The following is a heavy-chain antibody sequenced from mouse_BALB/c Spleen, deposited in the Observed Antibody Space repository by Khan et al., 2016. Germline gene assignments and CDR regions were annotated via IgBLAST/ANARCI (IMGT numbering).Heavy chain of an antibody. J-gene: IGHJ2*01. CDR2: ISYSDST. Sequence: EVQLQESGPGLVKPSQSLSLTCTVTGYSITSDYAWNWIRQFPGNKLEWMGYISYSDSTNYNPSLKSRISITRYTSKNQFFLQLNSVTTEDTATXYCARGMITTFDYWGQGTTLTVSS. CDR3: ARGMITTFDY. V-gene: IGHV3-2*02. D-gene: IGHD2-4*01. CDR1: GYSITSDYA.